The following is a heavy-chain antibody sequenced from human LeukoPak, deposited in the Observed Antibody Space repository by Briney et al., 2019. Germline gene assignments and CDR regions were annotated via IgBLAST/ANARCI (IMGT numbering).Heavy chain of an antibody. CDR3: ARRGYSGYDVDFDY. V-gene: IGHV1-2*02. J-gene: IGHJ4*02. D-gene: IGHD5-12*01. CDR1: GYTFTGYY. CDR2: INPNSGGT. Sequence: GASVKVSCKASGYTFTGYYMHWVRQAPGQGLGWMGWINPNSGGTNYAQKFQGRVTMTRDTSISTAYMELSRLRSDDTAVYYCARRGYSGYDVDFDYWGQGTLVTVSS.